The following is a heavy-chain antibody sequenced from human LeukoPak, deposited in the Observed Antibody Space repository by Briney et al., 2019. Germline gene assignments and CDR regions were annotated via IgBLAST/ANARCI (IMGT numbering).Heavy chain of an antibody. Sequence: SVKVSCKASGGTFSSYAISWVRQAPGQGLEWMGRIIPIFGTANYAQKFQGRVTITTDESTSTAYMELSSLRSEDTAVYYCARGAGYYGSGRCYFDYWGQGTLVTVSS. J-gene: IGHJ4*02. CDR1: GGTFSSYA. CDR3: ARGAGYYGSGRCYFDY. D-gene: IGHD3-10*01. CDR2: IIPIFGTA. V-gene: IGHV1-69*05.